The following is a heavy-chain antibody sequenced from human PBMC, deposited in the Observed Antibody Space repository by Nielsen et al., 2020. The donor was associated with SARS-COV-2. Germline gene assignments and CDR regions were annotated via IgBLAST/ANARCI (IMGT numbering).Heavy chain of an antibody. J-gene: IGHJ4*02. CDR1: GYTFTSYA. Sequence: ASVKVSCKASGYTFTSYAMNWVRQAPGQGLEWMGWINAGNGNTKYSQKFQGRVTITRDTSASTAYMELSSLRSEDTAVYYCARVASKRDFWSLFGYWGQGTLVTVSS. CDR2: INAGNGNT. D-gene: IGHD3-3*01. V-gene: IGHV1-3*01. CDR3: ARVASKRDFWSLFGY.